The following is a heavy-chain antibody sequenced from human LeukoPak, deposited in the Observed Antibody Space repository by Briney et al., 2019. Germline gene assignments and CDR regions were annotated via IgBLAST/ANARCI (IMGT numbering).Heavy chain of an antibody. D-gene: IGHD3-10*01. Sequence: ASVKVSCKASGYTFTSYGISWVRQAPGQGLEWMGWISAYNGKTNYAQKFQGRITMTTDTPTSTAYMELRSLRSDDTAVYYCAREGYYGSGSYPYYYGMDVWGQGTTVTVSS. CDR3: AREGYYGSGSYPYYYGMDV. CDR2: ISAYNGKT. J-gene: IGHJ6*02. V-gene: IGHV1-18*01. CDR1: GYTFTSYG.